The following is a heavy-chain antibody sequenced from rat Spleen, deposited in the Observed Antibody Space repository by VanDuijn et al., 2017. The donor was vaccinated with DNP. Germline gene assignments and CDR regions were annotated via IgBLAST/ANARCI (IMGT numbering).Heavy chain of an antibody. CDR2: MWSGGDT. V-gene: IGHV2-32*01. CDR3: VRDPYNAGFDY. D-gene: IGHD4-3*01. Sequence: QVQLKESGPGLVQPSQTLSLTCTVSGFSLTNFHVHWVRQPPRKGLEWMGVMWSGGDTSYYLPLKSRLTITRDTSKSQIFLKMNSLQSEDTATYYCVRDPYNAGFDYWGQGIMVTVSS. J-gene: IGHJ2*01. CDR1: GFSLTNFH.